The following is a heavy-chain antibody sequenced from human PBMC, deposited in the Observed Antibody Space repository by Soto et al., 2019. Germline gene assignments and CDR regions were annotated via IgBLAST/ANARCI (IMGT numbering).Heavy chain of an antibody. D-gene: IGHD6-6*01. Sequence: ETLSLTCTIYFGSFSGYYCTWIRQPPGKGLEWIGEINHSGTTNYSPSLKRRVSISVDTSKDKFSLNLSSVTAADTAVYYCASGKTRTARPSLRYYYYGLDVWGQGTTVTVSS. CDR1: FGSFSGYY. V-gene: IGHV4-34*01. CDR2: INHSGTT. CDR3: ASGKTRTARPSLRYYYYGLDV. J-gene: IGHJ6*02.